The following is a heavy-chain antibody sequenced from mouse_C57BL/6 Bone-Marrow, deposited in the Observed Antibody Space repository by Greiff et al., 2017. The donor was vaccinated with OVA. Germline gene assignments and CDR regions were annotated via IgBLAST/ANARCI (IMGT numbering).Heavy chain of an antibody. Sequence: VQLQQSGPELVKPGASVKLSCKASGYTFTSYDINWVKQRPGQGLEWIGWIYPRDGSTKYNEKFKGKATLTVDTSSSTAYMELHSLTSEDAAVYFCASKRDYDYDGYWGQGTTLTVSS. V-gene: IGHV1-85*01. CDR3: ASKRDYDYDGY. D-gene: IGHD2-4*01. CDR2: IYPRDGST. J-gene: IGHJ2*01. CDR1: GYTFTSYD.